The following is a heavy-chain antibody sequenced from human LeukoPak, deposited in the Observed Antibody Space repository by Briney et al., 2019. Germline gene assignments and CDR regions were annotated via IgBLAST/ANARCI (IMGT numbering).Heavy chain of an antibody. CDR1: GFTFSSYG. V-gene: IGHV3-30*18. D-gene: IGHD5-24*01. CDR2: ISYDGSNK. Sequence: GGSLRLSCAASGFTFSSYGMHWVRQAPGKGLEWVAVISYDGSNKYYADSVKCRFTISRDNSKNTLYLQMNSLRAEDRAVYYCAKDLEMAKNLPYLEYWGQGTLVTVSS. J-gene: IGHJ4*02. CDR3: AKDLEMAKNLPYLEY.